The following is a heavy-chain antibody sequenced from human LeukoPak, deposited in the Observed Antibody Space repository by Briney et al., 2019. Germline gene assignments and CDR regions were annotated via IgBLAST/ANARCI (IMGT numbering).Heavy chain of an antibody. Sequence: GGSLRLSCAASGFTFSSYAMSWVRQAPGKGLEWVSAISGSGGSTYYADSVKGRFTISRDNSKNTLYLQMNSLRAEDTAVYYCAKDHPYYYGSGIPNWFDPWGQGTLVTVSS. CDR3: AKDHPYYYGSGIPNWFDP. D-gene: IGHD3-10*01. V-gene: IGHV3-23*01. CDR2: ISGSGGST. CDR1: GFTFSSYA. J-gene: IGHJ5*02.